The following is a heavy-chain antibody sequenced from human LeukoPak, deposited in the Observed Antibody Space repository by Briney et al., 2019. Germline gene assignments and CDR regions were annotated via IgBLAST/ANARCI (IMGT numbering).Heavy chain of an antibody. CDR2: INHSGST. J-gene: IGHJ5*02. V-gene: IGHV4-34*01. CDR1: GVSFSGYY. Sequence: SETLSLTCAVYGVSFSGYYWSWIRQPPGKGLEWIGEINHSGSTNYSPSLKSRVTISVDTSKNQFSLKLSSVTAADTAVYYCARKTMIVVVNWFDPWGQGTLVTVSS. D-gene: IGHD3-22*01. CDR3: ARKTMIVVVNWFDP.